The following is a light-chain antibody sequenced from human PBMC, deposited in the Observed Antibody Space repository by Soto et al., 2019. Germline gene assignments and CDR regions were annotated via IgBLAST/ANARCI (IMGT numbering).Light chain of an antibody. CDR2: ATS. CDR3: QQYGDWPLT. Sequence: EIVVTQSPATLSVSPGERATLSCRASQSVGNNFAWYQQKPGQGPRLLIFATSTRATGVPARFSGSGSGTEFTLTISSLQSEDFAVYYCQQYGDWPLTFGGGAKVEIE. V-gene: IGKV3-15*01. CDR1: QSVGNN. J-gene: IGKJ4*01.